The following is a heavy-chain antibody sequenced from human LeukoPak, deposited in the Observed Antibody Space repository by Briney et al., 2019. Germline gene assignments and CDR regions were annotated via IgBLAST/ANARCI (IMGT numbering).Heavy chain of an antibody. D-gene: IGHD5-12*01. CDR1: GFTFSSSW. CDR2: IKSDGSIT. CDR3: ARLVATAGAPYFDY. J-gene: IGHJ4*02. V-gene: IGHV3-74*01. Sequence: PGGSLRLSCAASGFTFSSSWMHWVRQAPGKGLVWVSRIKSDGSITNYADSVKGRFTISRDNAKNTLYLQMNSLRAEDTAVYYCARLVATAGAPYFDYWGQGTLVTVSS.